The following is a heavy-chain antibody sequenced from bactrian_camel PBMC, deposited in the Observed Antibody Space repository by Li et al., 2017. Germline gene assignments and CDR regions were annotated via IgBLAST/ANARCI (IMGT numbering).Heavy chain of an antibody. CDR2: FHASSGST. CDR1: GFAFNTYA. CDR3: ATGDRGWIRIHGGRP. D-gene: IGHD5*01. Sequence: EVQLVESGGGLVQPGGSLRLSCAASGFAFNTYAMSWVRQAPGKGLEWVSTFHASSGSTYYTDSVKGRFTIARDNAKNMVYLQMNNLKPEDSALYSCATGDRGWIRIHGGRPRGQGTQVTVS. V-gene: IGHV3S40*01. J-gene: IGHJ4*01.